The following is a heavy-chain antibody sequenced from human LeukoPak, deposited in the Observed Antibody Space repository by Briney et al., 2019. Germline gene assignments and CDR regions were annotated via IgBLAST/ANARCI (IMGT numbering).Heavy chain of an antibody. CDR3: ARFGYGGKVDY. CDR1: GFTFSSYE. V-gene: IGHV3-48*03. CDR2: ISSSGSTI. Sequence: PGGSLRLSCAASGFTFSSYEMNWVRQAPGKGLEWVSYISSSGSTIYYADSVKGRFTISRDNAKNSLFLQMYSLRAEDTALYYCARFGYGGKVDYWGQGTLVTVSS. J-gene: IGHJ4*02. D-gene: IGHD4-23*01.